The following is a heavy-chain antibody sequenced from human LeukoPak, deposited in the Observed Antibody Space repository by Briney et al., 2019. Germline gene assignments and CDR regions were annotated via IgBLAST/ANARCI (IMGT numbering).Heavy chain of an antibody. CDR2: MSDSGDST. D-gene: IGHD6-13*01. Sequence: GGSLGLSCAASGFTFSSYAMSWVRQAPGKGLEWVSVMSDSGDSTNFADSVKGRFTISRDNSKNTLYLQMNSLRAEDTAVYYCATGGLGYSSSWFANWGQGTLVTVSS. CDR3: ATGGLGYSSSWFAN. J-gene: IGHJ5*02. CDR1: GFTFSSYA. V-gene: IGHV3-23*01.